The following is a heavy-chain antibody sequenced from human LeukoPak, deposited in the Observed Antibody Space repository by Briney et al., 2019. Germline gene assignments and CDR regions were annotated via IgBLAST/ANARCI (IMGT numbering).Heavy chain of an antibody. Sequence: PSETLSLTCVVYGGSFSGLYWSWIRHVPGKGLEWIGEINYTGSTSYNPSLKSRVTISVDTSKNQFSLKLSSVTAADTAVYYCARRAREGYYYYYMDVWGKGTTVTISS. CDR1: GGSFSGLY. CDR2: INYTGST. V-gene: IGHV4-34*01. J-gene: IGHJ6*03. D-gene: IGHD1-26*01. CDR3: ARRAREGYYYYYMDV.